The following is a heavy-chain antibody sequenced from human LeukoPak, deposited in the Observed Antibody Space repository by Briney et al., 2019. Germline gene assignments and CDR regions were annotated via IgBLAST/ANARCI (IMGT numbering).Heavy chain of an antibody. J-gene: IGHJ4*02. CDR1: GFTFSAFW. Sequence: PGGSLRLPCAASGFTFSAFWMSWVRQAPGKGLEWVGNIKEDGSERHYVDSVKGRFTISRDNAENSLYLQMSSLRVEDTAVYYCARYTVPFCGGDCYSQFLDYWGQGALVTVSP. CDR3: ARYTVPFCGGDCYSQFLDY. V-gene: IGHV3-7*01. CDR2: IKEDGSER. D-gene: IGHD2-21*01.